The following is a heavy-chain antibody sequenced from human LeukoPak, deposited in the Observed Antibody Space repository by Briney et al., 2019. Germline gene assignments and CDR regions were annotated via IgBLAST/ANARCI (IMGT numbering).Heavy chain of an antibody. CDR3: ARTYYDILTGQNWFDP. CDR1: GYTFTSYG. Sequence: GASVKVSCKASGYTFTSYGISWVLQAPGQGLEWMGWISAYNGNTNYAQKLQGRVTMTTDTSTSTAYMELRSLRSDDTAVYYCARTYYDILTGQNWFDPWGQGTLVTVSS. D-gene: IGHD3-9*01. CDR2: ISAYNGNT. V-gene: IGHV1-18*01. J-gene: IGHJ5*02.